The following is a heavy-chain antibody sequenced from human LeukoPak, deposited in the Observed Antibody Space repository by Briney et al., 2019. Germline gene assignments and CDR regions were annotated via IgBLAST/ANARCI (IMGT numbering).Heavy chain of an antibody. CDR3: AKGMGYASGSSYSYYYYMDV. V-gene: IGHV3-23*01. CDR1: GFPFDEYA. J-gene: IGHJ6*03. CDR2: ISRSGGST. D-gene: IGHD3-10*01. Sequence: PGRSLRLSCAASGFPFDEYAMHWIRQAPGKGLEWVSSISRSGGSTHYADSVKGRFTISRDNSKNMLSLQMNSLRAEDTAVYYCAKGMGYASGSSYSYYYYMDVWGKGTTVTISS.